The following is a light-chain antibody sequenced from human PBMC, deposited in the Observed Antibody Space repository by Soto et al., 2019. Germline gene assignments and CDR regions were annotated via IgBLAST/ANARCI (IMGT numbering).Light chain of an antibody. J-gene: IGLJ1*01. CDR3: CSYTTSNTRQIV. Sequence: QSALTQPASVSGSPGQSITISCTGTSSEVCGYNYVSWYQQHPGKAPKFMIYDVSNRPSGVSNRFSGSKSGNTASLTISGLQAEDEADYHCCSYTTSNTRQIVFGTGTKVTVL. CDR2: DVS. CDR1: SSEVCGYNY. V-gene: IGLV2-14*01.